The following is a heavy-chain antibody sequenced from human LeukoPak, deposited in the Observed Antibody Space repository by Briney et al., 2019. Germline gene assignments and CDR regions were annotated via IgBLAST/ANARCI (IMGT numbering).Heavy chain of an antibody. D-gene: IGHD2-15*01. CDR2: IYTSGST. Sequence: PSQTLSLTCTVSGGSISSGSYYWSWIRQPAGKGLEWIGRIYTSGSTYYNPSLKSRVTISVDTSKNQFSLKLSSVTAADTAVYYCARSSVVVAATPRFDPWGQGTLVTVSS. CDR1: GGSISSGSYY. V-gene: IGHV4-61*02. J-gene: IGHJ5*02. CDR3: ARSSVVVAATPRFDP.